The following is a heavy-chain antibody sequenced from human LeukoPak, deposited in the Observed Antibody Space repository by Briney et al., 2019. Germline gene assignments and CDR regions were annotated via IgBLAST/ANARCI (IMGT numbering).Heavy chain of an antibody. V-gene: IGHV3-23*01. D-gene: IGHD6-13*01. CDR1: GFTFSSHS. CDR3: ANNRYSSRWRGAFDV. CDR2: ISGSDETT. Sequence: GGSLRLSCAASGFTFSSHSMNWVRQTPGKGLEWVSSISGSDETTYYADSVKGRFTISRDNSKNTLYLHMNSLRAEDAAVYYCANNRYSSRWRGAFDVWGQGTMVTVSS. J-gene: IGHJ3*01.